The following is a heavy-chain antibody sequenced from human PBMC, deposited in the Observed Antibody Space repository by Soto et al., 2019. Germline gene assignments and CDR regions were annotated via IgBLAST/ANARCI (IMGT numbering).Heavy chain of an antibody. V-gene: IGHV1-69*02. CDR1: GGTFSSYT. D-gene: IGHD1-1*01. CDR3: ARKYDGGYYFDY. J-gene: IGHJ4*02. Sequence: QVQLVQSGAEVKKPGSSVKVSCKASGGTFSSYTISWVRQAPGQGLEWMGRIIPILGIANYAPKFRGRVTITADKTTGTDYTEPSSLRSEDTAVYYCARKYDGGYYFDYWGQGTLVSVSS. CDR2: IIPILGIA.